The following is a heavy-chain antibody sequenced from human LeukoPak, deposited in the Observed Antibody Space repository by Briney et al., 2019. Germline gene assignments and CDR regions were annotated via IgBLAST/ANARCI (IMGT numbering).Heavy chain of an antibody. CDR1: GYTFTSYY. D-gene: IGHD3-22*01. J-gene: IGHJ4*02. CDR2: INPSGGST. V-gene: IGHV1-46*01. CDR3: ARDRRGYPYYFDY. Sequence: ASVKVSSKASGYTFTSYYMHGVRQAPGQGREGMGIINPSGGSTSYAQEFQGRGTMTRGMSTSTVSMALSSLRSEDTPVYYCARDRRGYPYYFDYWGQGTLVTVSS.